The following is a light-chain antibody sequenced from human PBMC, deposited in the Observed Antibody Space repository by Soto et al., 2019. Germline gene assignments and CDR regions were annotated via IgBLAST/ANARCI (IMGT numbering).Light chain of an antibody. Sequence: DIQMTQSPSSLSASVGDRVTITCRASQAINHYLAWYQQKPGKVPTLLISAASTLQSGVPSRFSGSGSGTDFTLTISSLQPEDVATYYCHKFNAVPTFGGGTKVEI. V-gene: IGKV1-27*01. CDR1: QAINHY. J-gene: IGKJ4*01. CDR2: AAS. CDR3: HKFNAVPT.